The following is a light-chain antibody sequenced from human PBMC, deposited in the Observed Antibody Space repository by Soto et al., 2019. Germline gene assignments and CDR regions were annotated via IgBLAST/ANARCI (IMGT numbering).Light chain of an antibody. Sequence: QSVLTQPPSVSGAPGQRVTISCTGSSSKIGAGYDVHWYQQLPGTAPKLLIYGNSNRPSGVPDRFSGSKSGTSASLAITGLQAEDEADYYCQSYDSSLSGSTVFGGGTKVTVL. CDR1: SSKIGAGYD. J-gene: IGLJ2*01. CDR3: QSYDSSLSGSTV. CDR2: GNS. V-gene: IGLV1-40*01.